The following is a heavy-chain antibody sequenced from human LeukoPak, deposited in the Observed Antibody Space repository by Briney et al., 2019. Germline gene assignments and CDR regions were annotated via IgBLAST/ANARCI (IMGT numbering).Heavy chain of an antibody. D-gene: IGHD5-18*01. J-gene: IGHJ4*02. Sequence: PSETLSLTCTVSGGSIRTITYYWGWIRQPPGKGLPWIGRFYYSGIIYYNPSLKSRITLSVDTSKSQFSLNMTSVTAADTAVYYCARQRHSYGSDYWGQGTLVTVSS. CDR3: ARQRHSYGSDY. V-gene: IGHV4-39*01. CDR2: FYYSGII. CDR1: GGSIRTITYY.